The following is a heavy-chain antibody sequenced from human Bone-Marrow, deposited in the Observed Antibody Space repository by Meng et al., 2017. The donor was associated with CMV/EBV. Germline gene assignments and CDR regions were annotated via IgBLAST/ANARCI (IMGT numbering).Heavy chain of an antibody. CDR3: AIKGDFWSGYDDTFDI. V-gene: IGHV4-59*01. Sequence: SETLSLTCTVSGGSINSYYWTWIRQPPGKRLEWIGYIYYSGTTSYNPSLKSRVTISVDTSKNQFSLKLRSMTAADTAVYYCAIKGDFWSGYDDTFDIWGQGTMVTVSS. D-gene: IGHD3-3*01. CDR1: GGSINSYY. CDR2: IYYSGTT. J-gene: IGHJ3*02.